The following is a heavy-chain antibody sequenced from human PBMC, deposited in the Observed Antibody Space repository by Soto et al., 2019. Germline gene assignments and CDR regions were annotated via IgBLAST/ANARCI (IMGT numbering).Heavy chain of an antibody. CDR1: GGSISSGGYY. V-gene: IGHV4-31*03. D-gene: IGHD6-19*01. Sequence: QVQLQESGPGLVKPSQTLSLTCTVSGGSISSGGYYWSWIRQHPGKGLEWIGYIYYSGSTYYNPSLKSRVTISVDTSKNQFSLKLSSVTAADTAVYYCARLVAAPRAQGYWFDPWGQGTLVTVSS. J-gene: IGHJ5*02. CDR2: IYYSGST. CDR3: ARLVAAPRAQGYWFDP.